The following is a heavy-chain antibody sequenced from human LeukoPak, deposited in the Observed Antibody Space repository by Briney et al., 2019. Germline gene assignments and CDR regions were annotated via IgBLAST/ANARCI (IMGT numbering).Heavy chain of an antibody. CDR1: GFTFDDYG. Sequence: RGSLRLSCAASGFTFDDYGMSWVRQVSGKGLEWVSGINWNGGSTGYADSVKGRFTISRDNAKNSLHLQMNSLRAEDTALYYCARWASKGGMDVWGKGTTVTVSS. D-gene: IGHD3-16*01. J-gene: IGHJ6*04. CDR3: ARWASKGGMDV. V-gene: IGHV3-20*04. CDR2: INWNGGST.